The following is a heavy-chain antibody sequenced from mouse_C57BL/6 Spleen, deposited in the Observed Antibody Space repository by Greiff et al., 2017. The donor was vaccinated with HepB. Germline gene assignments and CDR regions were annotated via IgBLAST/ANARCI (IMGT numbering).Heavy chain of an antibody. CDR2: IDPETGGT. Sequence: VQLQQSGAELVRPGASVTLSCKASGYTFTDYEMHWVKQTPVHGLEWIGAIDPETGGTAYNQKFKGKAILTADKSSSTAYMELRSLTSEDSAVYYCTRSDYYGSSYGWYFDVWGTGTTVTVSS. D-gene: IGHD1-1*01. V-gene: IGHV1-15*01. CDR3: TRSDYYGSSYGWYFDV. CDR1: GYTFTDYE. J-gene: IGHJ1*03.